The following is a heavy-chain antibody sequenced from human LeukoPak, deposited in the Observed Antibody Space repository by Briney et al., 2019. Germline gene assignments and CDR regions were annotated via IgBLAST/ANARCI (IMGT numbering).Heavy chain of an antibody. D-gene: IGHD1-26*01. Sequence: GGSLRLSCAASGFTFSRHWMNWVRQAPGKGLEWVANIKEDGSEKYYVYAVKGRCTISRDNAKSSLYLQMNRLRAEDTAVYYCARENGGRLAYLDLWGRGTLVTVSS. CDR2: IKEDGSEK. CDR1: GFTFSRHW. V-gene: IGHV3-7*04. J-gene: IGHJ2*01. CDR3: ARENGGRLAYLDL.